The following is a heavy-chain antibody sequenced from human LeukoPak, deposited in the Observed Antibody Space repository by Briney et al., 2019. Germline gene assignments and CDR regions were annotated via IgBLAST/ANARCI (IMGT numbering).Heavy chain of an antibody. D-gene: IGHD3-16*01. V-gene: IGHV1-2*02. CDR2: INPNSGGT. Sequence: ASVKVSCKASGYTFTGYYMHWVRQAPGQGLEWMGWINPNSGGTNYAQKFQGRVTMTRDTSISTAYMELSRLRSDDTAVYYCARPGDYVWGNNYYYYYMDVWGKGTTVTVSS. CDR1: GYTFTGYY. CDR3: ARPGDYVWGNNYYYYYMDV. J-gene: IGHJ6*03.